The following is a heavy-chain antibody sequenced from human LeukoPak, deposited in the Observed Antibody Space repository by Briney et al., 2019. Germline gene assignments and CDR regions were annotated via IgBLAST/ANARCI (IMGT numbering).Heavy chain of an antibody. D-gene: IGHD1-26*01. Sequence: PSETLSLTCTVSGGSISSYYWGWIRQPQGKGLEWIGYIYYSGSTNYNPSLKSRVTISVDTSKNQFSLKLSSVTAADTAVYYCALGYSGSYVGWFDPWGQGTLVTVSS. CDR1: GGSISSYY. V-gene: IGHV4-59*01. CDR3: ALGYSGSYVGWFDP. J-gene: IGHJ5*02. CDR2: IYYSGST.